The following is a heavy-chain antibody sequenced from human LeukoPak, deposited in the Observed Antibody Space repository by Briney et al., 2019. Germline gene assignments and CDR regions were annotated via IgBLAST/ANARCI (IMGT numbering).Heavy chain of an antibody. D-gene: IGHD1-26*01. CDR1: GGSLSSYY. Sequence: SETLSLTCTVSGGSLSSYYWSWIRQPPGKGLEWIGYIYYSGSTNYNPSLKSRVTISVDTSKNQFSLKLSSVTAADTAVYYCARMSYLVGATIFYFDYWGQGTLVTVSS. CDR3: ARMSYLVGATIFYFDY. J-gene: IGHJ4*02. CDR2: IYYSGST. V-gene: IGHV4-59*01.